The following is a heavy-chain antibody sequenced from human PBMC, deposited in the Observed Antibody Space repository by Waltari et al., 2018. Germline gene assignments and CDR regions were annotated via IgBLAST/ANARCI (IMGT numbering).Heavy chain of an antibody. CDR1: GYTLTELS. CDR2: FEPEDGET. CDR3: ATATMVRGVIIGYFQH. J-gene: IGHJ1*01. V-gene: IGHV1-24*01. Sequence: QVQLVQSGAEVKKPGASVKVSCKVSGYTLTELSMHWVRQAPGKGLEWMGGFEPEDGETIDEQKVQGRVTMTEETSTDTAYMELSSLRSEDTAVYYCATATMVRGVIIGYFQHWGQGTLVTVSS. D-gene: IGHD3-10*01.